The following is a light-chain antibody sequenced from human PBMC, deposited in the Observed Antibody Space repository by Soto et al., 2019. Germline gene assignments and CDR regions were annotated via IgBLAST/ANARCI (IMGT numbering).Light chain of an antibody. J-gene: IGKJ1*01. Sequence: DIQMTQSPSTLSASVGDRVTITCRASQSITDWLAWYQQKPGKAPKFLIYKASNLEGGVPSRFSGSGSGTEFSLTSSSVQPDVFATYYCQYWDDYSWTFGQGTKVEIK. V-gene: IGKV1-5*03. CDR3: QYWDDYSWT. CDR2: KAS. CDR1: QSITDW.